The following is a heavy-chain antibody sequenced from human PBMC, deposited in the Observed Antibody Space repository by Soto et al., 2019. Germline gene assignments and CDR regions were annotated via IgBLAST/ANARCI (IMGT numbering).Heavy chain of an antibody. D-gene: IGHD6-6*01. Sequence: EVQLVESGGGLVQPGGSLRLSCAASGFTFSSYWRSGVRQAQGRGRGWVAKIKQEGSEKYYVDSVKGRFTISRDNAKNSLYLQMNSLRAEDTAVYYCARGFEYSSSFVYWGQGTLVTVSS. J-gene: IGHJ4*02. CDR2: IKQEGSEK. V-gene: IGHV3-7*03. CDR3: ARGFEYSSSFVY. CDR1: GFTFSSYW.